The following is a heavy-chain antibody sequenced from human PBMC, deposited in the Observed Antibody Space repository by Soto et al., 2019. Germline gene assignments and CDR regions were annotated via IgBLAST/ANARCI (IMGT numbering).Heavy chain of an antibody. J-gene: IGHJ6*02. Sequence: GESLKISCKGSGYSFTSYWIGWVRQMPGKGLEWMGIIYPGDSDTRYSPSFQGQVTISADKSISTAYLQWSSLKASDTAMYYCARQGEVDSSSWLPNDYYYYGMDVWGQGTTVTVSS. V-gene: IGHV5-51*01. CDR2: IYPGDSDT. CDR1: GYSFTSYW. D-gene: IGHD6-13*01. CDR3: ARQGEVDSSSWLPNDYYYYGMDV.